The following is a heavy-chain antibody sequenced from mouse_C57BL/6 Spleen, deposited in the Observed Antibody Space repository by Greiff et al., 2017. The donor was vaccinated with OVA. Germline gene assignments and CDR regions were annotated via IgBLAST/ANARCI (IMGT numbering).Heavy chain of an antibody. V-gene: IGHV5-17*01. CDR1: GFTFSDYG. CDR2: ISSGSSTI. J-gene: IGHJ1*03. CDR3: ARDGSSLDWYFDV. D-gene: IGHD1-1*01. Sequence: DVKLQESGGGLVKPGGSLKLSCAASGFTFSDYGMHWVRQAPEKGLEWVAYISSGSSTIYYADTVKGRFTISRDNAKNTLFLQMTSLRSEDTAMYYCARDGSSLDWYFDVWGTGTTVTVSS.